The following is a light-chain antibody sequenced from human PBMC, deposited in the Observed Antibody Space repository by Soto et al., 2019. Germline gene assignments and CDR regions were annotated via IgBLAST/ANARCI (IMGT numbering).Light chain of an antibody. CDR3: QQSYSTPRT. Sequence: DIVMTQSPDSLAVSLGERATINCKSSQSLLYSSNNKNYLAGYQQKPGKPLKLLIYWASTRESGVPDRFSGSGSGTDFTLTISSLQAEDVAFYYCQQSYSTPRTFGQGTKVEIK. V-gene: IGKV4-1*01. CDR1: QSLLYSSNNKNY. J-gene: IGKJ1*01. CDR2: WAS.